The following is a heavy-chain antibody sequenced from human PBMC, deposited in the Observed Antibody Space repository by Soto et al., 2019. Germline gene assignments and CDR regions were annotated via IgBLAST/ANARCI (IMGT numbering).Heavy chain of an antibody. J-gene: IGHJ4*02. CDR3: ARWSYLDY. D-gene: IGHD3-3*01. Sequence: LRLSCAASGFSFGSYALSWVRQAPGKGLEWVSTISGSDGKTFYADSVKGRFSISRDTSQSALYLQMNSLRADDTAMYYCARWSYLDYWGQGTRVTVSS. V-gene: IGHV3-23*01. CDR1: GFSFGSYA. CDR2: ISGSDGKT.